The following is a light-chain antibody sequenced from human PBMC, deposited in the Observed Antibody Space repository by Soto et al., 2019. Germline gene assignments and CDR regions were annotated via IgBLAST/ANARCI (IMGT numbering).Light chain of an antibody. Sequence: QSVLTQPPPVSGAPGQRVTISSTGSSSNIGAGYDVHWYQQLPGTAPKLLIYGNSNRPSGVPDRFSGSKSGTSASLAITGLQAEDEADYYCQSYDSSLSGSNVVFGGGTKLTVL. V-gene: IGLV1-40*01. CDR2: GNS. J-gene: IGLJ2*01. CDR1: SSNIGAGYD. CDR3: QSYDSSLSGSNVV.